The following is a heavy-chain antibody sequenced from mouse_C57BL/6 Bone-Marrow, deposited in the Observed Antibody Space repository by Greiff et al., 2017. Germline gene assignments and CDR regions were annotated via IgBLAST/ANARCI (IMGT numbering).Heavy chain of an antibody. CDR3: ARHDAGDYFDY. V-gene: IGHV5-6*01. J-gene: IGHJ2*01. Sequence: EVKLQESGGDLVKPGGSLKLSCAASGFTFSSYGMSWVRQTPDKWLEWVATISSGGSYTYYPDCVQGRFTISRDNAKNTLYLQLSSLKSEDTAMYCCARHDAGDYFDYGGEGTTLAGSS. CDR2: ISSGGSYT. CDR1: GFTFSSYG.